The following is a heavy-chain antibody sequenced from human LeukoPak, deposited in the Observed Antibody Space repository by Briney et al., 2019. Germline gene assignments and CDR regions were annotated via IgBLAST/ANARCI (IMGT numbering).Heavy chain of an antibody. Sequence: GGSLRLSCAASGFTFSSYSMNWVRQAPGKGLEWVSSISSSSSYIYYADSVKGRFTISRDNAKNSLYLQMNSLRAEDTAVYYCAKALGSGSYSDYWGQGTLVTVSS. D-gene: IGHD3-10*01. V-gene: IGHV3-21*01. CDR2: ISSSSSYI. CDR1: GFTFSSYS. CDR3: AKALGSGSYSDY. J-gene: IGHJ4*02.